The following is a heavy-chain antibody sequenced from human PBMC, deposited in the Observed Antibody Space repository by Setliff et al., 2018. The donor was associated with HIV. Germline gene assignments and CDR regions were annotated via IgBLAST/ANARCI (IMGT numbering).Heavy chain of an antibody. CDR2: ISYSGST. D-gene: IGHD4-17*01. CDR3: ARQVGDDYGGYDLWDYYFDL. Sequence: KPSETLSLTCTISGGSISSYFWSWIRQPPGKGPEWIGYISYSGSTNYNPSLQSRVTISLDTSKNQFSLKLSSVTAADTAVYYCARQVGDDYGGYDLWDYYFDLWGQGTLVTVSS. V-gene: IGHV4-59*01. CDR1: GGSISSYF. J-gene: IGHJ4*02.